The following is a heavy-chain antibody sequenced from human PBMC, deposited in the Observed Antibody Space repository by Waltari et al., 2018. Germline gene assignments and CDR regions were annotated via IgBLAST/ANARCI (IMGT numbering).Heavy chain of an antibody. CDR1: GGSISSSSYY. Sequence: QLQLQEPGPGLVKPSETLSLTCTVSGGSISSSSYYWGSIRQPPGKGLEWIGSIYYSGSTYYNQSLKSRVTISVDTSKNQFSLKLSSVTAADTAVYYCARDRYYDSSGSNNWFDPWGQGTLVTVSS. J-gene: IGHJ5*02. CDR3: ARDRYYDSSGSNNWFDP. D-gene: IGHD3-22*01. V-gene: IGHV4-39*07. CDR2: IYYSGST.